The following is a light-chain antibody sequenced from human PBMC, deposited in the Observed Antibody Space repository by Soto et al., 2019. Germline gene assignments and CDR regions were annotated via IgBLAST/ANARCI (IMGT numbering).Light chain of an antibody. CDR2: WAF. CDR1: QSVLYSSNNKNY. V-gene: IGKV4-1*01. CDR3: QQYESTPPT. Sequence: DIVMTQSPDSLAVSLGERATINCKSSQSVLYSSNNKNYLAWYQQRPGQPPKLIIYWAFTRESGHPYRFSGSGSGTDFTLTITSLQAEDVAVYYCQQYESTPPTLGQGTKLEIK. J-gene: IGKJ2*01.